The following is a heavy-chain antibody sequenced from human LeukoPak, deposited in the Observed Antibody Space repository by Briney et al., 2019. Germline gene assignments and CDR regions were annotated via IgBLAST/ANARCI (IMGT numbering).Heavy chain of an antibody. CDR1: GFIFSSYP. CDR2: ISGTAENT. Sequence: GGSLRLSCAASGFIFSSYPMSWVRQAPGKGMEWVSAISGTAENTYYADSVKGRFSISRDNSRNTVHLQMNSLRPEDTAVYYCANQRGGFWGQGTLVTVSS. V-gene: IGHV3-23*01. CDR3: ANQRGGF. J-gene: IGHJ4*02. D-gene: IGHD3-10*01.